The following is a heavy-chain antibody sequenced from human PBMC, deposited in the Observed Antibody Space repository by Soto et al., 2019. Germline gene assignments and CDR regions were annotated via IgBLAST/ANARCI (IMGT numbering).Heavy chain of an antibody. CDR1: GYTFTSYG. J-gene: IGHJ6*02. Sequence: QVQLVQSGAEVKKPGASVKVSCKASGYTFTSYGISWVRQAPGQGLEWMGWISAYNGNTNYAQKLQGRVTMTTDTSTSTAYMELSSLRSEDTAVYYCARVGGFWSGYYPSYYYYGMDVWGQGTTVTVSS. D-gene: IGHD3-3*01. V-gene: IGHV1-18*04. CDR3: ARVGGFWSGYYPSYYYYGMDV. CDR2: ISAYNGNT.